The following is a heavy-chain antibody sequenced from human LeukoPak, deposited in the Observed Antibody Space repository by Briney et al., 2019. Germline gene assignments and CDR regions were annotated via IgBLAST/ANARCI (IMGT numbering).Heavy chain of an antibody. D-gene: IGHD6-13*01. V-gene: IGHV3-30-3*01. CDR2: ISYDGSNK. Sequence: GGSLRLSCAASGFTFSSYAMHWVRQAPGKGLEWVAVISYDGSNKYYADSVKGRFTISRDNAKNSLYLQMNSLRAEDTAVYYCARELEQQLDQNDAFDIWGQGTMVTVSS. J-gene: IGHJ3*02. CDR3: ARELEQQLDQNDAFDI. CDR1: GFTFSSYA.